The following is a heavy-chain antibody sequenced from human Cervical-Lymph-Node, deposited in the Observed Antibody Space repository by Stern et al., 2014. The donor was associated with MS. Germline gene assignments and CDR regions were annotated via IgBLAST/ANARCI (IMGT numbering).Heavy chain of an antibody. CDR2: IDPNNGGT. V-gene: IGHV1-2*06. CDR1: GFTFASYY. CDR3: ARGPPGGDYFDY. D-gene: IGHD2-2*01. J-gene: IGHJ4*02. Sequence: QVQLVESGAEVKKPGASVKVSCKASGFTFASYYMHWVRQAPGPGLEWMGRIDPNNGGTNSAQKFQGRVTMTRATSIRTAYLELSRLRSDDTAVYYCARGPPGGDYFDYWGQGTLVTVSS.